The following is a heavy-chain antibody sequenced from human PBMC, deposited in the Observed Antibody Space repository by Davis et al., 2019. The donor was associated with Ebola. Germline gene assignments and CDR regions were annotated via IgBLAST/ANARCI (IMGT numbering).Heavy chain of an antibody. V-gene: IGHV3-33*06. D-gene: IGHD2-15*01. CDR1: GFTFSSYG. CDR2: IWYDGSNK. CDR3: AKELVVAAFY. Sequence: GESLKISCAASGFTFSSYGMHWVRQAPGKGLEWVAVIWYDGSNKYYADSVKGRFTISRDNSKNTLYLQMNSLRAEDTAVYYCAKELVVAAFYWGQGTLVTVSS. J-gene: IGHJ4*02.